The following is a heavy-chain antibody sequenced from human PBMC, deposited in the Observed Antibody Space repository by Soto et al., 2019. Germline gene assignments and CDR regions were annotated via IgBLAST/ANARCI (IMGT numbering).Heavy chain of an antibody. Sequence: GGALRLSCGASGFTFSNYAMHWVRQAPGKGLEWVALTSYDGNNEYYTDSVKGRFTISRDNSKNTLFLQMNSPRPEDTAVYYCAKDKGVFNWATSYFDYWGQGALVTVSS. V-gene: IGHV3-30*18. CDR3: AKDKGVFNWATSYFDY. D-gene: IGHD1-1*01. J-gene: IGHJ4*02. CDR2: TSYDGNNE. CDR1: GFTFSNYA.